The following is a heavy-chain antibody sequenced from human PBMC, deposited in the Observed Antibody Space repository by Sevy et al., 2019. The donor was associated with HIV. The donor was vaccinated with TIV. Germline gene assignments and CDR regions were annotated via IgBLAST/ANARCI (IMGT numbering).Heavy chain of an antibody. CDR3: ARGPEWELTSFLSH. J-gene: IGHJ4*02. Sequence: GGSLRLSCAASGFTFRTYAFHWVRQTPGRGLEWIGLISSNGDNAFYANSVRGRFTISRDNTMNTLYLQMPSLTPDDTAVYYCARGPEWELTSFLSHWGQGTLVTVSS. CDR1: GFTFRTYA. V-gene: IGHV3-30-3*01. D-gene: IGHD1-26*01. CDR2: ISSNGDNA.